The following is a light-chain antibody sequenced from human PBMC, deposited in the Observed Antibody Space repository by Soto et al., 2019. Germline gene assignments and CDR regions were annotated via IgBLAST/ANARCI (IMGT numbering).Light chain of an antibody. J-gene: IGKJ1*01. CDR2: WAS. CDR3: QQYYSART. Sequence: DIVMTQSPDSLAVSLGERATINCKSSQNIFSTSKKRNYLSWYQQKAGQPPKLLFYWASTRESGVPDRFSGSGSGTDFTLTISSLQAKDVAVYYCQQYYSARTFGQGTKVEIK. V-gene: IGKV4-1*01. CDR1: QNIFSTSKKRNY.